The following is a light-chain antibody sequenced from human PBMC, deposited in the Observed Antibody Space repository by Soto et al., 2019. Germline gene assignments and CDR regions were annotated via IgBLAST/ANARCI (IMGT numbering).Light chain of an antibody. V-gene: IGKV1-27*01. CDR1: QGISNY. J-gene: IGKJ1*01. CDR2: AAN. Sequence: DIQLTQSPSSLSASVGDRVTITCRASQGISNYLAWYQQKPGKVPKLLIYAANTLQSGVPHRFSGSGSGTDFTLTIRSLQPEDVATYCCPKYNSAPRTFGKGTKVDI. CDR3: PKYNSAPRT.